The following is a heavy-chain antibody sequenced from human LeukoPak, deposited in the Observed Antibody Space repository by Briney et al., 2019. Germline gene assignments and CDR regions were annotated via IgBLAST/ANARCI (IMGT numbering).Heavy chain of an antibody. CDR2: IWYDGSNK. J-gene: IGHJ4*02. Sequence: PGRPLRLSCAASGFTFSSYGMHWVRQAPGKGLEWVAVIWYDGSNKYFADSVKGRFTISRDNSKNTMFLQMSSLRAEDTAVYYCARASAGPFPLDYWGQGTLVTVSS. CDR3: ARASAGPFPLDY. V-gene: IGHV3-33*01. D-gene: IGHD6-13*01. CDR1: GFTFSSYG.